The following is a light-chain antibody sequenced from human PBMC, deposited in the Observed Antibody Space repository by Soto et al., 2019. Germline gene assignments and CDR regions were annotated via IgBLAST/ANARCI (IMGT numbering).Light chain of an antibody. J-gene: IGKJ2*01. Sequence: EIVLTQSPGTLSLSPGETATLSCRASQSISSSYLAWYQQKPGQAPRLLIYAASSRATGIPDRFSGSGSGTDFTLTISRLEPEDFAVYYCQQYGSSSYTLGQGTQLEIK. CDR1: QSISSSY. V-gene: IGKV3-20*01. CDR3: QQYGSSSYT. CDR2: AAS.